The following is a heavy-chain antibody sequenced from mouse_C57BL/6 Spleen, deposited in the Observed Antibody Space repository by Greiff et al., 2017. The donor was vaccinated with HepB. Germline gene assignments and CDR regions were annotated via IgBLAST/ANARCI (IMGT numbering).Heavy chain of an antibody. D-gene: IGHD1-1*01. CDR1: GFTFSSYA. J-gene: IGHJ3*01. CDR3: ARDRVYYGSGFAY. V-gene: IGHV5-4*03. CDR2: ISDVGGDT. Sequence: EVKLVESGGGLVKPGVSLKLSCAASGFTFSSYAMSWVRQTPEKRLEWVATISDVGGDTCYPENLKGRFTISRDNPTNNLYLQMSHLKSEDTALYYCARDRVYYGSGFAYWGQGTLVTVSA.